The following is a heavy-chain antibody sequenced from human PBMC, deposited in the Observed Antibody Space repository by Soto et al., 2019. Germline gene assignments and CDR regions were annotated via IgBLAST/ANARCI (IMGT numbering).Heavy chain of an antibody. J-gene: IGHJ4*02. CDR2: LYYSGST. D-gene: IGHD6-13*01. CDR3: AASKAASEFDY. Sequence: QVHLQESGPGLMKPSETLSLTCTVSGASIRSYYYSWIRQPPGKGLECIGYLYYSGSTNHNPSLESRVTISVDTSKNLFSLRLSSVTAADTAVYYCAASKAASEFDYWGQGTLVTVSS. CDR1: GASIRSYY. V-gene: IGHV4-59*01.